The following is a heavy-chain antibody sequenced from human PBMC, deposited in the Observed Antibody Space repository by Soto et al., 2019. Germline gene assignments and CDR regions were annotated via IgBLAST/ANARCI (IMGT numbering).Heavy chain of an antibody. J-gene: IGHJ5*02. CDR2: TYYTGST. CDR1: GSPITCDY. V-gene: IGHV4-59*12. D-gene: IGHD3-3*01. CDR3: ARGLAPTIFGTVPTPNRFDP. Sequence: LDTLSLSSTVSGSPITCDYGVWIRPPPGKALEYIGHTYYTGSTRYNPSLTSRVTISLDTSKNQFSLRLSSVTSADTAVYYCARGLAPTIFGTVPTPNRFDPWGQGTLVPVSS.